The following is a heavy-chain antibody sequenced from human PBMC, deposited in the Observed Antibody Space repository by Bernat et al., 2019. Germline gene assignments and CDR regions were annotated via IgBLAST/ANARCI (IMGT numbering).Heavy chain of an antibody. J-gene: IGHJ4*02. CDR3: ARVRSGYSGLFDY. CDR2: IYYSGST. CDR1: GGSISGYY. D-gene: IGHD6-13*01. V-gene: IGHV4-59*01. Sequence: QVQLQESGPGLVKPSETLSLTYTVSGGSISGYYWSWIRQPPEKGLEWIGYIYYSGSTTYNPSLKSRLTISVDTSKNQFSLKLSSVTAADTAMYYCARVRSGYSGLFDYWGQGTLVTVSS.